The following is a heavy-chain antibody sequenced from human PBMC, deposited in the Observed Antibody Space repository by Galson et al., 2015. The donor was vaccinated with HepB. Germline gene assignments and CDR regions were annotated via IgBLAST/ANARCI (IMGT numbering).Heavy chain of an antibody. CDR1: GFTFSSYA. CDR3: AKGVYINYATIFDY. CDR2: ISGSGGST. J-gene: IGHJ4*02. V-gene: IGHV3-23*01. Sequence: SLRLSCAASGFTFSSYAMSWVRQAPGKGLEWVSGISGSGGSTYYADSVKGRFTISRDNSKNTLYLQMNSLRAEDTAVYYCAKGVYINYATIFDYWGQGTLVTVSS. D-gene: IGHD4-11*01.